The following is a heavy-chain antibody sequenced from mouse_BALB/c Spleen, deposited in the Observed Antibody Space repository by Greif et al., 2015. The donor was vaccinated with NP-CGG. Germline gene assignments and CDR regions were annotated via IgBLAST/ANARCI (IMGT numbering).Heavy chain of an antibody. CDR2: ISDGGSYT. Sequence: EVMLVESGGGLVKPGGSLKLSCAASGFTFSDYYMYWVRQTPEKRLEWVATISDGGSYTYYPDSVKGRFTISRDNAKNNLYLQMSRPKSEDTAMYYCARDGNYWYFDVWGAGTTVTVSS. V-gene: IGHV5-4*02. J-gene: IGHJ1*01. CDR1: GFTFSDYY. D-gene: IGHD2-1*01. CDR3: ARDGNYWYFDV.